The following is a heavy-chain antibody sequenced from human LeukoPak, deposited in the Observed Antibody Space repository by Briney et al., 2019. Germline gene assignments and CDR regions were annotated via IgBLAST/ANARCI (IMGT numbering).Heavy chain of an antibody. J-gene: IGHJ6*04. D-gene: IGHD2-2*01. CDR2: INSDGSST. CDR3: ARDTSYAMDV. Sequence: PGGSLRLSGVASGFTFTPYWIHWVRQAPGKGLVWVPRINSDGSSTNYTDSVKGRLTISRDNAKNTVYLQMNSLRAEDTAVYYCARDTSYAMDVWGKGTTVTVS. V-gene: IGHV3-74*01. CDR1: GFTFTPYW.